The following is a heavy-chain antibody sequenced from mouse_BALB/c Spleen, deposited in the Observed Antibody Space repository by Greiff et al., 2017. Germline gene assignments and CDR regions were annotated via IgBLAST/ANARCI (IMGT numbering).Heavy chain of an antibody. V-gene: IGHV5-17*02. CDR2: ISSGSSTI. J-gene: IGHJ4*01. CDR1: GFTFSSFG. CDR3: ARSGDGYYYYAMDY. D-gene: IGHD2-3*01. Sequence: EVQGVESGGGLVQPGGSRKLSCAASGFTFSSFGMHWVRQAPEKGLEWVAYISSGSSTIYYADTVKGRFTISRYNPKNTLFLQMTSLRSEDTAMYYCARSGDGYYYYAMDYWGQGTSVTVSS.